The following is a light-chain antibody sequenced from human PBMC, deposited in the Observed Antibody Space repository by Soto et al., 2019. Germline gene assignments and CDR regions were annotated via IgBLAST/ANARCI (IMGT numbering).Light chain of an antibody. CDR2: EVN. CDR3: NSCATSTTPFV. Sequence: QSVLTQPASVSGSPGQSITISCTGASSDGGSCDYVSWNQQHPSKAPKLLIYEVNNRSSGVPDRFSGSTSGKTASLTISGLLAEVEAESPRNSCATSTTPFVFGAGTKVTVL. V-gene: IGLV2-14*03. J-gene: IGLJ1*01. CDR1: SSDGGSCDY.